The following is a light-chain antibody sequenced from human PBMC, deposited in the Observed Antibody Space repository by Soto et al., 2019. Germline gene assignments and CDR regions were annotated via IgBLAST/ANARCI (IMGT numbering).Light chain of an antibody. CDR3: QHYNWPPIFT. CDR2: GAS. CDR1: QSVNSD. Sequence: EIVMTQSPATLSASPGERATLSCRASQSVNSDLAWYQQKPGQPPRLLIYGASNRATGIPVRFSGSGFRTEFTLTISSLQSEDFAVYYCQHYNWPPIFTFGPGTKVDMK. V-gene: IGKV3-15*01. J-gene: IGKJ3*01.